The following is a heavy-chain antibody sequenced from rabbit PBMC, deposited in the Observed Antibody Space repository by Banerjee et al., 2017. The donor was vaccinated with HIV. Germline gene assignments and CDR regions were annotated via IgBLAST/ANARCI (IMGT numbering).Heavy chain of an antibody. CDR3: ARDLAGVIGWNFNL. Sequence: QLVESGGGLVTLGGSLKLSCNASGIDFSSYGISWVRQAPGKGLEWIAYIYPDSGNTDYATWVNGRFTISLDNAQSTVFLQMTSLTAADTATYFCARDLAGVIGWNFNLWGQGTLVTVS. J-gene: IGHJ4*01. CDR2: IYPDSGNT. D-gene: IGHD4-1*01. V-gene: IGHV1S7*01. CDR1: GIDFSSYG.